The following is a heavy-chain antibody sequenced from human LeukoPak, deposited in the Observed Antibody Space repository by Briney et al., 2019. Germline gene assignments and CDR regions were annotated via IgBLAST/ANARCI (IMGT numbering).Heavy chain of an antibody. V-gene: IGHV1-2*02. J-gene: IGHJ6*02. D-gene: IGHD3-10*01. CDR1: GYTFTGYY. Sequence: ASVKVSCTASGYTFTGYYMHWVRQAPGQGLEWMGWINPNSGGTNYAQKFQGRVTMTRDTSISTAYMELSRLRSDDTAVYYCARETLRRNYYGSGSYYKAPLGVWGQGTTVTVSS. CDR3: ARETLRRNYYGSGSYYKAPLGV. CDR2: INPNSGGT.